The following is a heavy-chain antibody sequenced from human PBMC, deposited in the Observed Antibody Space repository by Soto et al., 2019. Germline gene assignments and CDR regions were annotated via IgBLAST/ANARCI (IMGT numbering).Heavy chain of an antibody. D-gene: IGHD3-3*01. Sequence: QVQLVESGGGVVQPGRSLRLSCAASGFTFSSDGMHWVRQAPGKALEWVAVIWDDGSNKYYADSVKGRFTISRDNSKNTLYLQMNSLRAEDTAVYYCVTDFWSGTDVRYWGQGTLVTVSS. V-gene: IGHV3-33*01. CDR1: GFTFSSDG. CDR3: VTDFWSGTDVRY. J-gene: IGHJ4*02. CDR2: IWDDGSNK.